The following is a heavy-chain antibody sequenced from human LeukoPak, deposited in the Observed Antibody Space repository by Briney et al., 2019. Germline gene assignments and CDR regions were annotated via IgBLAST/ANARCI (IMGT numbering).Heavy chain of an antibody. Sequence: PGSSLRLSCAASGFTFSTYGMHWVRQAPGKGLEWVAVISYDGSNKYYADSVKGRFTISRDNFKNTLYLQMNSLRADDTAVYYCAKEVYGDHPIDYWGQGTLFTVSS. J-gene: IGHJ4*02. V-gene: IGHV3-30*18. D-gene: IGHD4-17*01. CDR1: GFTFSTYG. CDR2: ISYDGSNK. CDR3: AKEVYGDHPIDY.